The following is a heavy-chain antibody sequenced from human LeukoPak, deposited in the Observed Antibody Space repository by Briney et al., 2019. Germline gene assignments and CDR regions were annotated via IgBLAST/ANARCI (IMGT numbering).Heavy chain of an antibody. CDR1: GFSLSTSGMR. CDR3: ARTARAVAGCYYLDY. J-gene: IGHJ4*02. D-gene: IGHD6-19*01. CDR2: IDWDDDK. V-gene: IGHV2-70*04. Sequence: SGPALVKPTQTLTLTCTFSGFSLSTSGMRVSWIRQPPGKALEWLARIDWDDDKFYSTSLKTRLTISKDTSKNQVVLTMTNMDPVDTATYYCARTARAVAGCYYLDYWGQGTLVTVSS.